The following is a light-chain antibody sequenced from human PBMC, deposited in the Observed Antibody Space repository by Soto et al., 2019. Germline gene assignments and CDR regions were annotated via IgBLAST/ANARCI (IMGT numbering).Light chain of an antibody. CDR2: EVN. CDR1: SSDVGGYKY. V-gene: IGLV2-14*01. J-gene: IGLJ2*01. CDR3: SSYTSMNTLV. Sequence: QSALTQPASVSGSPGQSITISCTGTSSDVGGYKYVAWYQQYPGKAPKLMIYEVNNRPSGVSSRFSGSKSGNTASLTISGLQAEDEGDYYCSSYTSMNTLVFGGGTRSPS.